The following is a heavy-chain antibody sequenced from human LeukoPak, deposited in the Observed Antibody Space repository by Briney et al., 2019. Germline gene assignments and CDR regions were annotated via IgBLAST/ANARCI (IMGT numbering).Heavy chain of an antibody. D-gene: IGHD3-10*01. J-gene: IGHJ4*02. CDR1: GGSFSGYY. CDR3: ARAESIIWFGELLRDYYFDY. V-gene: IGHV4-34*01. Sequence: SETLSLTCAVYGGSFSGYYWIWIRQPPGKGLEWIGEINHSGSTNYNPSLKSRVTISVDTSKNQFSLKLSSVTAADTAVYYCARAESIIWFGELLRDYYFDYWGQGTLVTVSS. CDR2: INHSGST.